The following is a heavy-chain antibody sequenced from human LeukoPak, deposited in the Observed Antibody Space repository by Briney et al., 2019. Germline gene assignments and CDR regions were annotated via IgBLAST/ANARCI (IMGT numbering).Heavy chain of an antibody. CDR3: ARKTFNPYYFDY. J-gene: IGHJ4*02. D-gene: IGHD2/OR15-2a*01. CDR2: IYSSGTT. Sequence: GGSLRLSCAASGFTVSTNYKSWVRQAPGKGLDWVSVIYSSGTTFYADSVKGRFTISRDNSKNTLSLQMNSLRAEDTAVYYCARKTFNPYYFDYWGQGTLVTVSS. V-gene: IGHV3-66*01. CDR1: GFTVSTNY.